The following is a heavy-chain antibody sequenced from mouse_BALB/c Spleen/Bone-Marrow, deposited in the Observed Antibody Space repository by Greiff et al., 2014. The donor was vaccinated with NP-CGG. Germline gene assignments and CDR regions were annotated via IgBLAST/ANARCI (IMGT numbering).Heavy chain of an antibody. CDR1: GYAFSNSW. CDR2: IYPGDGDT. Sequence: QVQLQQSGAELVRPGSSVKISCKASGYAFSNSWMNWVKQRPGQGLEWIGQIYPGDGDTNYNGKFQGKATLTADKSSSTAYMQLSSLTSEDSAVYFCARRDGSTNYYAMDYWGQGTSVTVSS. J-gene: IGHJ4*01. V-gene: IGHV1-80*01. D-gene: IGHD1-1*01. CDR3: ARRDGSTNYYAMDY.